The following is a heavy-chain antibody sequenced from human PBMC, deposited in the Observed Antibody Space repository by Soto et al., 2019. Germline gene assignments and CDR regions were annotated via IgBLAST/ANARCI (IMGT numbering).Heavy chain of an antibody. CDR2: IIPIFGTA. J-gene: IGHJ6*02. CDR1: GGTFSSYA. Sequence: SVKVSCKASGGTFSSYAISWVRQAPGQGLEWMGGIIPIFGTANYAQKFQGRVTITADESTSTAYMELSSLRSEDTAVYYCARDKKYYYDSSGYYSDYYYYGMDVWGQGTTVTVSS. V-gene: IGHV1-69*13. D-gene: IGHD3-22*01. CDR3: ARDKKYYYDSSGYYSDYYYYGMDV.